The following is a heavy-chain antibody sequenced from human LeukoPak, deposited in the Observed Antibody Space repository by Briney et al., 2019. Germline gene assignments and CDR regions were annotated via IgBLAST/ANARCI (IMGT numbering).Heavy chain of an antibody. CDR2: IRYDGSNK. Sequence: GGSLRLSCAASGFTFSSYGMHWVRQAPGKGLEWVAFIRYDGSNKYYADSVKGRFTISRDNSKNTVYLQMNSLRAEDTAVYCCAKDQSYDFWSGYYPGAFDIWGQGTMVTVSS. V-gene: IGHV3-30*02. CDR1: GFTFSSYG. D-gene: IGHD3-3*01. J-gene: IGHJ3*02. CDR3: AKDQSYDFWSGYYPGAFDI.